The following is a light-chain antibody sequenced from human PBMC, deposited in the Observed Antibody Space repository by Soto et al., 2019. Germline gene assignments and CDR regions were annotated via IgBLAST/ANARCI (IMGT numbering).Light chain of an antibody. V-gene: IGLV1-40*01. Sequence: QSVLTQPPSVSGAPGQRVTISCTGRRSNIGAGFDVHWYQQLPGTAPKLLIYDNSNRPSGVPDRFSGSKSGTSASLAITGLQAEDEADYYCQSYDSSLSAYVFGTGIKVTVL. J-gene: IGLJ1*01. CDR3: QSYDSSLSAYV. CDR1: RSNIGAGFD. CDR2: DNS.